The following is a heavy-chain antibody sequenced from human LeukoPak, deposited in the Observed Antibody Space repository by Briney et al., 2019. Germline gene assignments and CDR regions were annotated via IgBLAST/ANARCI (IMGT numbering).Heavy chain of an antibody. Sequence: SETLSLTCTVSGGSISSGSYYWSWIRQLAGKGLEWIGRIYTSGSTNYNPSLKSRVTISVDTSKNQFSLKLSSVTAADTAVYYCASSPIVVVPAATPSPFDYWGQGTLVTVSS. V-gene: IGHV4-61*02. J-gene: IGHJ4*02. CDR1: GGSISSGSYY. D-gene: IGHD2-2*01. CDR2: IYTSGST. CDR3: ASSPIVVVPAATPSPFDY.